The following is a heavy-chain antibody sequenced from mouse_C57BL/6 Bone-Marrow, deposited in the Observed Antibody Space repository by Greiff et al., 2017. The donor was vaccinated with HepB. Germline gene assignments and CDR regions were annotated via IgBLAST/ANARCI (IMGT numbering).Heavy chain of an antibody. CDR3: ARDWDYYGSSYEYYFDY. V-gene: IGHV3-6*01. CDR1: GYSITSGYY. D-gene: IGHD1-1*01. J-gene: IGHJ2*01. Sequence: EVKLVESGPGLVKPSQSLSLTCSVTGYSITSGYYWNWIRQFPGNKLEWMGYISYDGSNNYNPSLKNRISITRDTSKNQFFLKLNSVTTEDTATYYCARDWDYYGSSYEYYFDYWGQGTTLTVSS. CDR2: ISYDGSN.